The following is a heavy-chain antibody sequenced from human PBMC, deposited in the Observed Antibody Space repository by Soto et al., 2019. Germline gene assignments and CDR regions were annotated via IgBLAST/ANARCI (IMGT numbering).Heavy chain of an antibody. CDR3: ARLTRIGATVDYYYYGMDV. J-gene: IGHJ6*02. CDR2: IYPEDSET. CDR1: GYSFTNYW. V-gene: IGHV5-51*01. Sequence: PGESLKISCKGSGYSFTNYWIGWVRQMPGKDLEWIGIIYPEDSETRYSPSFQGLVTISTDKSINTAYLQWSSLKASDTAMYYCARLTRIGATVDYYYYGMDVWGQGTTVTVSS. D-gene: IGHD6-13*01.